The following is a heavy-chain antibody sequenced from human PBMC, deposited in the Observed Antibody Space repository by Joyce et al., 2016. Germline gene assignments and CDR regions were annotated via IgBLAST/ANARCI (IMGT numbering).Heavy chain of an antibody. Sequence: QVQLVQSGAEVKKPGSSVKVSCKASGGSFNRYSFIWVRQAPGQGLEWMGRLIPILNTVNYTQKFQGRISITADAATKTVDMELSSLRSDDTAVFFCATLSYGSGGHWFDPWGQGTLVTVSS. CDR3: ATLSYGSGGHWFDP. CDR2: LIPILNTV. V-gene: IGHV1-69*08. D-gene: IGHD3-10*01. J-gene: IGHJ5*02. CDR1: GGSFNRYS.